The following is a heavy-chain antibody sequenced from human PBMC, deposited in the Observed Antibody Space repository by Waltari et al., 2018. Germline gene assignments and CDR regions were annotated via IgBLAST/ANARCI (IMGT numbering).Heavy chain of an antibody. J-gene: IGHJ4*02. Sequence: EVQVVGSGGGVVQPGGSLKLSCATSGFTFSGFTIHWVRQASGKGLEWLGRIRPTPSKSATRYTGSVEGRFTISGDDSENTAYLQMSSLMTEDTAVYYCTGGAVTGTDFWGQGTWSPSPQ. D-gene: IGHD6-13*01. CDR3: TGGAVTGTDF. CDR2: IRPTPSKSAT. CDR1: GFTFSGFT. V-gene: IGHV3-73*01.